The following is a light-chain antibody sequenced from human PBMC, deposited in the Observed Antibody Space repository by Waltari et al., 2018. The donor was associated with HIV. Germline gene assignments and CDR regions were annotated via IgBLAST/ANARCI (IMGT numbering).Light chain of an antibody. Sequence: DIQLTQSPSSVSASVGDSVTITCRASQDISTWLAWYQQKPGKAPRLLIYAASTLQSGGPTRVRSRGSATSFNLTINSAQAEEFSTLHWQQGESFSGTFGQGTRLDFK. CDR3: QQGESFSGT. J-gene: IGKJ5*01. V-gene: IGKV1-12*01. CDR2: AAS. CDR1: QDISTW.